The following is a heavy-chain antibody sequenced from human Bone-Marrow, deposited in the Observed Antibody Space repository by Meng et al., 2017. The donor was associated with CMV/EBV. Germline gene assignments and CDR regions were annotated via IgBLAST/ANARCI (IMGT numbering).Heavy chain of an antibody. CDR3: AKDGYSQGLDAVDV. CDR2: ISGSGGGT. Sequence: GGSLRISCAASGFSFTTYALNWVRQAPGKGLERISVISGSGGGTYYADSVKGRFTISRDNSKNTLYLQMNNLRAEDTALYFCAKDGYSQGLDAVDVWGQGTMVTVSS. J-gene: IGHJ3*01. CDR1: GFSFTTYA. V-gene: IGHV3-23*01. D-gene: IGHD5-18*01.